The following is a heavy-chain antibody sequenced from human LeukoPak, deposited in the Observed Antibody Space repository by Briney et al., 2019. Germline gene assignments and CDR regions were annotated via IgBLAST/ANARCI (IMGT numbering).Heavy chain of an antibody. CDR2: MNPSNGNT. V-gene: IGHV1-8*01. J-gene: IGHJ4*02. Sequence: PGASVKVSCKASGYTFTNYAINWVRQATGQGLEWMGWMNPSNGNTGFAQKFQGRLTMTRDTSITTAYMELSSLTSEDTALYFCARGSSEEMATIAYWGQGTLITVSS. CDR1: GYTFTNYA. CDR3: ARGSSEEMATIAY. D-gene: IGHD5-24*01.